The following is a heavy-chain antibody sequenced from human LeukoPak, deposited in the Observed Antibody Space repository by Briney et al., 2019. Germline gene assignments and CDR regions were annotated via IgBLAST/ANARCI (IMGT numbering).Heavy chain of an antibody. D-gene: IGHD3-22*01. J-gene: IGHJ4*02. Sequence: GGSLRLSCAASGFTFSSYVMNWVRQAPGKGLEWVSTISGSGGSTYYADSVKGRFTISRDNSKNTLYLEMNSLRAEDTAIYYCAKESSSGHFNWGQGTLVSVSS. CDR2: ISGSGGST. CDR3: AKESSSGHFN. CDR1: GFTFSSYV. V-gene: IGHV3-23*01.